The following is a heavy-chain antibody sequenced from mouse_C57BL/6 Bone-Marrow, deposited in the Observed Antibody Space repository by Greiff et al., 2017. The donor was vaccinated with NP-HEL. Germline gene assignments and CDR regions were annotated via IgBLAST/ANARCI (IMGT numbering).Heavy chain of an antibody. V-gene: IGHV5-6*02. CDR3: AKRATSNYYGSSPFAY. D-gene: IGHD1-1*01. Sequence: EVKLMESGGDLVKPGGSLKLSCAASGFTFSSYGMSWVRQTPDKRLEWVATISSGGSYTYYPDSVKGRFTISRDNAKNTLYLQMSRLKSEDTAMYYCAKRATSNYYGSSPFAYWGQGTLVTVSA. CDR2: ISSGGSYT. CDR1: GFTFSSYG. J-gene: IGHJ3*01.